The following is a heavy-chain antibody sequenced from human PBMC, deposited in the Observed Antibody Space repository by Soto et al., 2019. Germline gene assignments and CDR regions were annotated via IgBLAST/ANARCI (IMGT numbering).Heavy chain of an antibody. CDR1: GGTFSTYV. V-gene: IGHV1-69*12. J-gene: IGHJ6*02. D-gene: IGHD1-26*01. CDR2: IIPVFATT. Sequence: QVQLVQSGAEVKKPGSSVKVSCKASGGTFSTYVISWVRQAPGQGLEWMGGIIPVFATTNYAQKFQGRVTKSAYESTRTGYMEMNSLRAEDTAVYYCARGRIAGAATDFYYYGMDVWGQGTSVTVSS. CDR3: ARGRIAGAATDFYYYGMDV.